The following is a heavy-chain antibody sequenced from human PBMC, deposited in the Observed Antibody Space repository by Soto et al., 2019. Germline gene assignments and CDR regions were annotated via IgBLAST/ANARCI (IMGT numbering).Heavy chain of an antibody. CDR1: GFTFDDYA. D-gene: IGHD2-15*01. CDR2: ISWNSGSI. CDR3: AKDILGGYCSGGSCYGYFDY. V-gene: IGHV3-9*01. J-gene: IGHJ4*02. Sequence: EVQLVESGGGLVQPGRSLRLSCAASGFTFDDYAMHWVRQAPGKGLEWVSGISWNSGSIGYAESVKGRFTISRDNAKNSLYLQMNSVRAEDTALYYCAKDILGGYCSGGSCYGYFDYWGQGTLVTVSS.